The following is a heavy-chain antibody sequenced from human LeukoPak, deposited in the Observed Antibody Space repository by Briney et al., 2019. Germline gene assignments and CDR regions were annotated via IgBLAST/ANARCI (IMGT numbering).Heavy chain of an antibody. Sequence: SETLSLTCAVYGGSFSGYYWSWIRQPPGKGLEWIGEINHSGSTNYNPSLKSRVTISVDTSKNPFSLKLSSVTAADTAVYYCARGRGYYYGSGSYHFDYWGQGTLVTVSS. D-gene: IGHD3-10*01. V-gene: IGHV4-34*01. CDR1: GGSFSGYY. CDR3: ARGRGYYYGSGSYHFDY. J-gene: IGHJ4*02. CDR2: INHSGST.